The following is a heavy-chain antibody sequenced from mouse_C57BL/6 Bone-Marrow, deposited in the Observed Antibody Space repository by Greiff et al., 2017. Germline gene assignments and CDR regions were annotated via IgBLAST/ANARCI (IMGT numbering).Heavy chain of an antibody. D-gene: IGHD2-1*01. CDR2: IYPRSGNT. CDR3: ARRGDLLWYPWFAY. CDR1: GYTFTSYG. V-gene: IGHV1-81*01. J-gene: IGHJ3*01. Sequence: VQLMESGAELARPGASVKLSCKASGYTFTSYGISWVKQRTGQGLEWIGEIYPRSGNTNYNEKFKGKATLTADKSSSTAYMELRSLTSEDSAVYFCARRGDLLWYPWFAYWGQGTLVTVSA.